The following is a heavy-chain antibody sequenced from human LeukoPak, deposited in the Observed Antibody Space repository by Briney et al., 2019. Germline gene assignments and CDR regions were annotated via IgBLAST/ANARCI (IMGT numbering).Heavy chain of an antibody. J-gene: IGHJ5*02. CDR1: GFTFSSYG. CDR2: VRYDDTQK. Sequence: GRSLRLSCAASGFTFSSYGMHWVRQPPGKGLEWVAYVRYDDTQKDYAKSVKGRFTISRDNSKNTVYLQMNSLRTEDTAVYYCAREGFDPWGQGTVVTVSS. CDR3: AREGFDP. V-gene: IGHV3-33*01.